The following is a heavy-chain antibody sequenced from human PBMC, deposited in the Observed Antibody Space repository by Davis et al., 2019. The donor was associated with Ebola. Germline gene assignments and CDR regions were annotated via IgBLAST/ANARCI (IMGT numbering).Heavy chain of an antibody. D-gene: IGHD2-2*02. CDR2: IWYDGSNK. J-gene: IGHJ6*02. Sequence: GESLKISCAASGFTFSSYGMHWVRQAPGKGLEWVAVIWYDGSNKYYADSVKGRFTISRDNSKNTLYLQMNSLRAEDTAVYYCARDGLDELLYFWYGMDVWGQGTTVTVSS. CDR3: ARDGLDELLYFWYGMDV. V-gene: IGHV3-33*01. CDR1: GFTFSSYG.